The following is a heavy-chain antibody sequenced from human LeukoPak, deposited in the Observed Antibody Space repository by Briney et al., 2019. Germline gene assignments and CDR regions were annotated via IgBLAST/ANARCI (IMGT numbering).Heavy chain of an antibody. CDR2: IKQDGSEK. D-gene: IGHD2-2*01. CDR1: GFRFSDYW. V-gene: IGHV3-7*01. CDR3: ARGQYCSSTSCWRFDY. J-gene: IGHJ4*02. Sequence: GGSLRLSCAASGFRFSDYWMAWVRQAPGKGLDWVANIKQDGSEKSYADSVKGRFTISRDNAMESLYLQMNSPRVEDTAVYYCARGQYCSSTSCWRFDYWGQGAQVTVSS.